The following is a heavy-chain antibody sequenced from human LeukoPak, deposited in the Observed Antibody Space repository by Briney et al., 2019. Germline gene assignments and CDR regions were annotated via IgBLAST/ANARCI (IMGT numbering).Heavy chain of an antibody. J-gene: IGHJ4*02. V-gene: IGHV3-74*01. D-gene: IGHD5-12*01. CDR1: GFTFSKYW. Sequence: GGSLRLSCAASGFTFSKYWMHWVRQAPGKGLEWVSCINSDGSRTSYADSVKGRFTISRDNAKNTVNLQMNSLRADDTATYYCARAPWLHLDYWGQGILVTVSS. CDR3: ARAPWLHLDY. CDR2: INSDGSRT.